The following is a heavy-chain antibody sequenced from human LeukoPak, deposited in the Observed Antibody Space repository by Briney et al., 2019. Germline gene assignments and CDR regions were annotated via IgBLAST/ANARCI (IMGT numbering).Heavy chain of an antibody. D-gene: IGHD6-6*01. CDR2: IYPGDSDT. CDR3: ARPSRIAAPPGSDYFDY. J-gene: IGHJ4*02. V-gene: IGHV5-51*01. CDR1: GYTFSNYW. Sequence: GESLKISCKASGYTFSNYWIGWVRQMPRKGLEWMGIIYPGDSDTRYSPSFQGQVTISADKSISTAYLQWSSLKASDTAMYYCARPSRIAAPPGSDYFDYWGQGTLVTVSS.